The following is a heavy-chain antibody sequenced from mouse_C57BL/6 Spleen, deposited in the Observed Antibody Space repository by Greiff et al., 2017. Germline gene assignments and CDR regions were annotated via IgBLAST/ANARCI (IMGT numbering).Heavy chain of an antibody. D-gene: IGHD2-14*01. Sequence: VQLQQSGPELVKPGASVKMSCKASGYTFTDYNMHWVKQSHGKSLEWIGNINPNDGGTSYHQKFKGKATLTVNKSSSTAYMDLRSRTLEDSAVAYCAKVPNDQALAYWGQGTLVTVSA. CDR1: GYTFTDYN. V-gene: IGHV1-22*01. CDR2: INPNDGGT. J-gene: IGHJ3*01. CDR3: AKVPNDQALAY.